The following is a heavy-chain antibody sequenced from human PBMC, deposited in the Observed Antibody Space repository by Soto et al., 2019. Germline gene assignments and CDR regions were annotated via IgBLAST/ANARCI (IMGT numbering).Heavy chain of an antibody. D-gene: IGHD2-15*01. CDR1: DDSISRYH. Sequence: SETPSLTSTVSDDSISRYHWSWIRQPPGKGLEWIGYIYYSGSTNYNPSLKSRVTIPVDTSKNQFSLKLSSVTAADTAVYYCVRYCSGGSCLDAFDIWGQGTMVTVS. CDR2: IYYSGST. V-gene: IGHV4-59*01. CDR3: VRYCSGGSCLDAFDI. J-gene: IGHJ3*02.